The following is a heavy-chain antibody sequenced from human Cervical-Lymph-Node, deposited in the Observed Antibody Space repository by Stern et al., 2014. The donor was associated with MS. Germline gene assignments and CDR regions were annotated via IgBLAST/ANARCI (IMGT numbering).Heavy chain of an antibody. CDR2: VNTNTGNP. CDR3: ARGHLRDFLEWSNLMDV. Sequence: VQLVESGSELKKPGASVKVSCKASGYTFTSYAMNWVRQAPGQGLEWMGLVNTNTGNPTYAQGFTGRFVFSLDTSVSTAYLQISSLKAEDTAVYYCARGHLRDFLEWSNLMDVWGQGTTVTVSS. J-gene: IGHJ6*02. V-gene: IGHV7-4-1*02. CDR1: GYTFTSYA. D-gene: IGHD3-3*01.